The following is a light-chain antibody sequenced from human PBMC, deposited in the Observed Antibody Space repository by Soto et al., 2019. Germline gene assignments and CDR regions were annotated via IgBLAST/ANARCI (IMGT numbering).Light chain of an antibody. Sequence: QSALTQPASVSGSPGQSITISCTGTSRDVGGYNYVSWYQQHPGKAPKLMIYDVRNRPSGVSNRFSGSKSVNTASLTISGHQAEDEADYYCSSYTTISTYVFGTGTKLTVL. CDR2: DVR. CDR3: SSYTTISTYV. J-gene: IGLJ1*01. CDR1: SRDVGGYNY. V-gene: IGLV2-14*01.